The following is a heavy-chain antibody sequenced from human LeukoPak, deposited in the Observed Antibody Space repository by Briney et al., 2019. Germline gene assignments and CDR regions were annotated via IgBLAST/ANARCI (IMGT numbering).Heavy chain of an antibody. CDR3: ARRDYAAWFDP. J-gene: IGHJ5*02. Sequence: SETLSLTCNVSGDSITSGAVYWAWIRQSPGKGLEWIGNVYYSGSTQYNPSLRGRVSISMDKTKNQFSLNLNYVTVTDSAIYYCARRDYAAWFDPWGQGSLVTVSS. V-gene: IGHV4-39*01. D-gene: IGHD4/OR15-4a*01. CDR2: VYYSGST. CDR1: GDSITSGAVY.